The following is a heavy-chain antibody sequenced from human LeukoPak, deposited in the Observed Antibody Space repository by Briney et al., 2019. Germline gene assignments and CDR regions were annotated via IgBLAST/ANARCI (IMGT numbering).Heavy chain of an antibody. D-gene: IGHD4-23*01. CDR2: INPSGGST. CDR3: ASQYGGNSGEFDY. Sequence: ASVKVSCKASGYTFTSYYMYWVRQAPGQGLEWMGIINPSGGSTSYAQKFQGRVTMTRDTSISTAYMELSRLRSDDTAVYYCASQYGGNSGEFDYWGQGTLVTVSS. CDR1: GYTFTSYY. V-gene: IGHV1-46*01. J-gene: IGHJ4*02.